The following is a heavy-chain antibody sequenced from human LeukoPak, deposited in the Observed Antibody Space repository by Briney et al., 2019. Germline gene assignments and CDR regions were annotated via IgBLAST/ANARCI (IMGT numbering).Heavy chain of an antibody. V-gene: IGHV1-18*01. J-gene: IGHJ5*02. CDR2: ISAYNGNT. D-gene: IGHD4-11*01. CDR3: AREETTVTTNNWFDP. Sequence: GASVKVSCKASGYTFTNYGISWVRQAPGQGLEWMGWISAYNGNTNYAQKLQGRVTMTTDTSTSTAYMELRSLRSDDTAVYYCAREETTVTTNNWFDPWGQGTLVTVSS. CDR1: GYTFTNYG.